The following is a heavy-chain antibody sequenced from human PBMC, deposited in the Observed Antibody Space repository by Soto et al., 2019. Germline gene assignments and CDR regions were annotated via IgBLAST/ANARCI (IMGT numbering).Heavy chain of an antibody. D-gene: IGHD3-16*01. CDR1: GFTFSDYF. Sequence: GGSLRLSCVASGFTFSDYFMSWIRQAPGKGLEWVSSISSSDSTIYYADSVKGRVTMTKDTSTSTVYMELNSLTSEDTAVYYCARDQSWRDLVWWFDPWGQGTLVTVSS. CDR2: ISSSDSTI. J-gene: IGHJ5*02. V-gene: IGHV3-11*01. CDR3: ARDQSWRDLVWWFDP.